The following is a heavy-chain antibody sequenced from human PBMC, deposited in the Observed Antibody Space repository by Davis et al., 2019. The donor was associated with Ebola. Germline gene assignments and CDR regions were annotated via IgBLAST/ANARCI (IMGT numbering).Heavy chain of an antibody. V-gene: IGHV3-21*01. D-gene: IGHD6-19*01. Sequence: GGSLRLSCAASGFTFSSYSMNWVRQAPGKGLEWVSSISSSSSYIYYADSVKGRFTISRDNAKNSLYLQMNSLRAEDTAVYYCARDPLPHSSGSDYWGQGTLVTVSS. CDR1: GFTFSSYS. J-gene: IGHJ4*02. CDR3: ARDPLPHSSGSDY. CDR2: ISSSSSYI.